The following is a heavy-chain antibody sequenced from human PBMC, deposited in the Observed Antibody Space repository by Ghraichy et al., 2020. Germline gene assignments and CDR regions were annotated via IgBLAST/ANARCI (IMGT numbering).Heavy chain of an antibody. CDR3: TTDGTYYYGSGSSDDFDY. CDR2: IKSKTDGGTT. D-gene: IGHD3-10*01. J-gene: IGHJ4*02. CDR1: GFTFSNAW. Sequence: GGSLRLSCAASGFTFSNAWMSWVRQAPGKGLEWVGRIKSKTDGGTTDYAAPVKGRFTISRDDSKNTLYLQMNSLKTEDTAVYYCTTDGTYYYGSGSSDDFDYWGQGTLVTVSS. V-gene: IGHV3-15*01.